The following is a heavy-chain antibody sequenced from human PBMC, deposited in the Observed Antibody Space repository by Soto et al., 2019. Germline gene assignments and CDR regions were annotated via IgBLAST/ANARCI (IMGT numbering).Heavy chain of an antibody. CDR2: IYYSGST. CDR1: GGSISSYY. Sequence: SETLSLTCTVSGGSISSYYWSWIRQPPGKGLEWIGYIYYSGSTNYNPSLKSRVTISVDTSKNQFSLKLSSVTAADTAVYYCARRIAAAGTFDYWGQGTLVTVSS. V-gene: IGHV4-59*08. CDR3: ARRIAAAGTFDY. J-gene: IGHJ4*02. D-gene: IGHD6-13*01.